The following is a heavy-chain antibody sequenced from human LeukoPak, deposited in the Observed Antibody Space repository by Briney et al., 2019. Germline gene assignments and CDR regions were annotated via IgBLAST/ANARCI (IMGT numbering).Heavy chain of an antibody. CDR3: ARDYIVETGVVAFDI. J-gene: IGHJ3*02. CDR2: IYDGGKT. CDR1: GGFISSYF. V-gene: IGHV4-4*07. Sequence: PSETLSLTCSVSGGFISSYFWNWIRQPAGKGLEWVGHIYDGGKTNYNPSLRGRATLSVDTSSNQFSLELRSVTAADTAVYYCARDYIVETGVVAFDIWGQGTMVSVSS. D-gene: IGHD5-12*01.